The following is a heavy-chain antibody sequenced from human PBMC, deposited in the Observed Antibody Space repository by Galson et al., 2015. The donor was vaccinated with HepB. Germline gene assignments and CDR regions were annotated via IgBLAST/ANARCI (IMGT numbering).Heavy chain of an antibody. Sequence: QSGAEVKKAGQSLRISCQGSGYSFSNYWIAWVRQMPGKGLECMGTIYPTDSETRYSPSFRGRVTFSADKSTKTAYLHWSSPQASDTAIYYCAMYSSSTSLDYWGQGTLVTVSS. V-gene: IGHV5-51*03. CDR2: IYPTDSET. J-gene: IGHJ4*02. CDR1: GYSFSNYW. CDR3: AMYSSSTSLDY. D-gene: IGHD6-6*01.